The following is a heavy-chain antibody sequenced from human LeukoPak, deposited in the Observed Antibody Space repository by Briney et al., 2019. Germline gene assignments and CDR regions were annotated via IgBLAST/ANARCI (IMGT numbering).Heavy chain of an antibody. J-gene: IGHJ4*02. D-gene: IGHD2-21*02. CDR3: AKDRRNIVVVTAIGY. Sequence: GGSLRLSCAASGFTFSSYWMSWVRQAPGKGLEWVSAISGSGGSTYYADSVKGRFTISRDNSKNTLYLQMNSLRAEDTAVYYCAKDRRNIVVVTAIGYWGQGTLVTVSS. CDR2: ISGSGGST. CDR1: GFTFSSYW. V-gene: IGHV3-23*01.